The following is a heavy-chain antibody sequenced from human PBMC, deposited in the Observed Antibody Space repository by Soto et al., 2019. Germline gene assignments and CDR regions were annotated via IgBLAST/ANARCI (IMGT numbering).Heavy chain of an antibody. CDR1: GGSISSYY. CDR2: VYYSGST. V-gene: IGHV4-59*01. J-gene: IGHJ5*02. CDR3: ARDSEQCTTGGCYLNWFDP. Sequence: QVQLQESGPGLVKPSETLSLTCTVSGGSISSYYWSWIRQPPGKGLEWIGYVYYSGSTNYNPSLKSRVTISVDTSKNQFSLKLNSVTAADTAVYYCARDSEQCTTGGCYLNWFDPWGQGTLVTVSS. D-gene: IGHD2-8*01.